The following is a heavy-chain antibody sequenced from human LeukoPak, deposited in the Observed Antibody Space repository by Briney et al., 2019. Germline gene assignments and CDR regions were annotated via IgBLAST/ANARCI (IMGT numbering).Heavy chain of an antibody. CDR1: GFTFSSYG. CDR3: ATIGRGCSSSTGACWFDS. D-gene: IGHD6-13*01. V-gene: IGHV3-30*02. J-gene: IGHJ5*01. CDR2: IRYDGSNK. Sequence: GGSLRLSCAASGFTFSSYGMHWVRQAPGKGLEWVAFIRYDGSNKYYADSVKGRFTISRDNSNNTLYLQMNSLRAEDTAVYYCATIGRGCSSSTGACWFDSWGQGTLVTVSS.